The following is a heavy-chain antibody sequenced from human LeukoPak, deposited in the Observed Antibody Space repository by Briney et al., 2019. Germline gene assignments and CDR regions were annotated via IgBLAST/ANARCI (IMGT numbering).Heavy chain of an antibody. V-gene: IGHV4-31*03. J-gene: IGHJ6*02. CDR2: IYYSGST. Sequence: SETLSLTCTVSGGSISSGGYYWSWIRQHPGKGLEWIGYIYYSGSTYYNPSLKSRVITSVDTSKNQFSLKLSSVTAADTALYYCARGGCSSISCYYYYGMDVWGQGTTVTVSS. CDR1: GGSISSGGYY. D-gene: IGHD2-2*01. CDR3: ARGGCSSISCYYYYGMDV.